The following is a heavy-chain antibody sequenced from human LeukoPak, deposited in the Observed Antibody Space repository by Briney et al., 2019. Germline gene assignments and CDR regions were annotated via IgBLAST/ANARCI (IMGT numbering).Heavy chain of an antibody. V-gene: IGHV1-69*04. CDR1: GGTFSSYA. Sequence: GASVKVSCKASGGTFSSYAISWVRQAPGQGLEWMGRIIPILGIANYAQKFQGRVTITADKSTSTAYMELSSLRSEDTAVYYCAREGGGYDSSGYYRRDAFDIWGQGTMVTVSS. D-gene: IGHD3-22*01. CDR3: AREGGGYDSSGYYRRDAFDI. J-gene: IGHJ3*02. CDR2: IIPILGIA.